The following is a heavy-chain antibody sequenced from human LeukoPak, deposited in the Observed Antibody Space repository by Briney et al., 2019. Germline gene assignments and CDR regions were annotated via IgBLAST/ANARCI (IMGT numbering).Heavy chain of an antibody. CDR2: IYYSGST. Sequence: SETLSLTCTVSGGSISSGSYYWGWIRQPPGKGLEWIGSIYYSGSTYYNPSLKSRVTISVDTSKNQFSLKLSSVTAADTAVYYCARRAMRFGELTYLSKSTNFDYWGQGTLVTVSS. CDR3: ARRAMRFGELTYLSKSTNFDY. D-gene: IGHD3-10*01. J-gene: IGHJ4*02. CDR1: GGSISSGSYY. V-gene: IGHV4-39*07.